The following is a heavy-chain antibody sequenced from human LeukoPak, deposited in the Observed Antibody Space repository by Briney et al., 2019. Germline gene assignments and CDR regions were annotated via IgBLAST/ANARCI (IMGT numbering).Heavy chain of an antibody. CDR3: AGNFDFWSGYYYYGMDV. CDR1: GFNFSSYS. J-gene: IGHJ6*02. CDR2: ISSTSSPI. V-gene: IGHV3-48*01. Sequence: PGGSLRLSCAASGFNFSSYSMNWVRQAPGKGLEWVSYISSTSSPIYYGDSVKGRFTISRDNAKNSVYLQMNSLRAEDTAVYYCAGNFDFWSGYYYYGMDVWGQGTTVTVSS. D-gene: IGHD3-3*01.